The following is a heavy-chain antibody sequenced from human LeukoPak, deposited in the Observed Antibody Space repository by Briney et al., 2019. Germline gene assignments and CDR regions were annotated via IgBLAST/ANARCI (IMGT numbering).Heavy chain of an antibody. D-gene: IGHD6-13*01. V-gene: IGHV3-30*04. Sequence: GGSLRLSCAASGGTFTGSPMHWVRQAPGKGLEWVAVISYDGGDKYSADSVKGRFTVSRDNSKNTLSLQMNSLRPEDTAVYYCASSNPRFLWYSHLESWGQGTLVTVSS. CDR1: GGTFTGSP. CDR2: ISYDGGDK. CDR3: ASSNPRFLWYSHLES. J-gene: IGHJ5*02.